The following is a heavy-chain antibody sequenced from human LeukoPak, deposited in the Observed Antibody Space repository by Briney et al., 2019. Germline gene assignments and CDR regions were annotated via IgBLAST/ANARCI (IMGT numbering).Heavy chain of an antibody. CDR1: GFTITAYA. D-gene: IGHD4-17*01. V-gene: IGHV3-23*01. Sequence: GGSLRLSCAASGFTITAYAMSWVRQSPGKGLEWVSGIGITSEYIHYADSVKGRFSISRDNSKNTVYLEMSSLRAEDAAVYYCAKDPNGDYVGAFDTWGQGTMVIVSS. J-gene: IGHJ3*02. CDR2: IGITSEYI. CDR3: AKDPNGDYVGAFDT.